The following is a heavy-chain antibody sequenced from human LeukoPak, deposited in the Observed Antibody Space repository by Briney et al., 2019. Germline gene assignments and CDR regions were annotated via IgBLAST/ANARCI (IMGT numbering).Heavy chain of an antibody. V-gene: IGHV3-7*03. CDR2: IKQDQSEK. D-gene: IGHD2-2*01. CDR3: ARSVEEGCCSETSCYAGY. J-gene: IGHJ4*02. Sequence: GGSLRLSCVASGFTFTNYWMTWVRQAPGKGLEWVANIKQDQSEKWYVASVKGRFTVSRDNAKNSMYLQMNSLRAEDTAIYYCARSVEEGCCSETSCYAGYWGRGTLVTVSS. CDR1: GFTFTNYW.